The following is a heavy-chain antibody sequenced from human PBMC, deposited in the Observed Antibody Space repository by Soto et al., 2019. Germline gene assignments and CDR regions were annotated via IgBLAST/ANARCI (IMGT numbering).Heavy chain of an antibody. CDR1: GFTVSNNY. J-gene: IGHJ4*02. V-gene: IGHV3-53*01. Sequence: EVQLVESGGGLIQPGGSLRLSCAVSGFTVSNNYMSWVRQAPGKGLEGVSVIYSGGYTAYGDSVKGRFTISRDNSKNTPYLQKKSLGAADRAVFYWAPRPGGGGYWGQGTLVTVSS. CDR3: APRPGGGGY. CDR2: IYSGGYT. D-gene: IGHD3-10*01.